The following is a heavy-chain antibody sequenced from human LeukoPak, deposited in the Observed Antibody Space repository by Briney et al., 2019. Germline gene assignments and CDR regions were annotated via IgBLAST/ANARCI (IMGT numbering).Heavy chain of an antibody. Sequence: GASVKVSCKASGYTFTGYYMHWVRQAPGQGLEWMGWINPNSGGTNYAQKFQGRVTMTRDTSISTAYMELSRLRSDDTAVYYCARDLDYYGSGSYYQLWGQGTLVTVSS. J-gene: IGHJ4*02. CDR1: GYTFTGYY. D-gene: IGHD3-10*01. V-gene: IGHV1-2*02. CDR2: INPNSGGT. CDR3: ARDLDYYGSGSYYQL.